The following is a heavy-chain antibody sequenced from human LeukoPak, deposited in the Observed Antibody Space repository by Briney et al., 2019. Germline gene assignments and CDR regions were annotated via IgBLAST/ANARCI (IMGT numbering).Heavy chain of an antibody. CDR1: GFTFSSYG. Sequence: GGSLRLSCAASGFTFSSYGMSWVRQAPGKGLEWVSSISGSGGSTYYADSVKGRFTISRDNSNNTLYLQMNSLRAEDTAVYYCAKGRDYDILTGYYTSWFDPWGQGTLVTV. J-gene: IGHJ5*02. CDR3: AKGRDYDILTGYYTSWFDP. V-gene: IGHV3-23*01. CDR2: ISGSGGST. D-gene: IGHD3-9*01.